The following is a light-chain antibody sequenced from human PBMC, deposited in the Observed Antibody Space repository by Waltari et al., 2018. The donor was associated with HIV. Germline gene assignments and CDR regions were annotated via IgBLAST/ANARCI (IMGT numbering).Light chain of an antibody. V-gene: IGLV2-8*01. CDR1: SSDAGGYNY. CDR2: EVS. CDR3: SSCAGSNNGV. J-gene: IGLJ3*02. Sequence: QSALTQPPSASGSPGQSVPISCTGTSSDAGGYNYVSWYQQHPGKAPKLMIYEVSKRPSGVPDRFSGSKSGNTASLTVSGLQAEDEADYYCSSCAGSNNGVFGGGTKLTVL.